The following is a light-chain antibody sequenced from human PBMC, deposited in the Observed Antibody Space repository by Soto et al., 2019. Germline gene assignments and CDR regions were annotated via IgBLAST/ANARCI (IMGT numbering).Light chain of an antibody. CDR2: GAS. V-gene: IGKV3-20*01. J-gene: IGKJ4*01. Sequence: IVLTHSPGTLSLSPGERATLSSRASQSVSSSYLAWYQQKPGQAPRLLIYGASSRATGIPDRFSGSGSGTDFTLTISRLGPEDFAVYYCQQYGSSPPFGGGTKVDIK. CDR1: QSVSSSY. CDR3: QQYGSSPP.